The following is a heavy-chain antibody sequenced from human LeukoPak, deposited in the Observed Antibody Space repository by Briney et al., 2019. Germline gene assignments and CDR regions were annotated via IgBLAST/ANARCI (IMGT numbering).Heavy chain of an antibody. CDR2: ISGSGRTT. CDR3: AKNVVVKRYFDY. J-gene: IGHJ4*02. CDR1: GFTFSNHA. Sequence: GGSLRLSCAASGFTFSNHAMSWVRQAPGKGLQWVSVISGSGRTTEYADSVKGRFTISRDNSKNTLSLQMNSLRVEDTAIYYCAKNVVVKRYFDYWGQRTLITVSS. V-gene: IGHV3-23*01. D-gene: IGHD2-15*01.